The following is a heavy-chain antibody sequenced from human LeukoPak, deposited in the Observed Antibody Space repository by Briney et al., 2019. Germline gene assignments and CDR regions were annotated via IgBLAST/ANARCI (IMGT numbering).Heavy chain of an antibody. Sequence: PGGSLRLSCAASGFTFSSYTMNWVRQAPGKGLEWVAAISSSSRDIFYADSVKGRFSISRDNTQNSLSLQMSSLKAEDTAVYYCVREAAATLFDYWGQGTLVTVSS. J-gene: IGHJ4*02. V-gene: IGHV3-21*01. CDR1: GFTFSSYT. CDR3: VREAAATLFDY. D-gene: IGHD1-26*01. CDR2: ISSSSRDI.